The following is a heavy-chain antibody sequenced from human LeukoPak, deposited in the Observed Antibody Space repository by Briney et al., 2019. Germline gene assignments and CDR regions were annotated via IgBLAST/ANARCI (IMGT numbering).Heavy chain of an antibody. CDR2: IHYSGST. CDR1: GGSISSYY. V-gene: IGHV4-59*01. D-gene: IGHD3-10*01. Sequence: PSETLSLTCTVSGGSISSYYWSWIRQPPGKGLEWIGYIHYSGSTNYNPSLKSRVTISVDTSKNQFSLKLSSVTAADTAVYYCARARTMVRGVRPNWFDPWGQGTLVTVSS. CDR3: ARARTMVRGVRPNWFDP. J-gene: IGHJ5*02.